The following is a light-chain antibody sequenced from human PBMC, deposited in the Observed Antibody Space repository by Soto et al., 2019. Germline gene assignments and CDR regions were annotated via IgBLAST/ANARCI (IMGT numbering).Light chain of an antibody. CDR1: QRVSRY. CDR2: DAS. Sequence: EIVMTQSPATLSLSPGERATLSCRASQRVSRYLAWYQQKPGQAPRLLIYDASNMATGIPARFSGSGSGTVFTLTISRQEPEDFAVYYCQQRSNWSYTFGEGTKLEIK. J-gene: IGKJ2*01. CDR3: QQRSNWSYT. V-gene: IGKV3-11*01.